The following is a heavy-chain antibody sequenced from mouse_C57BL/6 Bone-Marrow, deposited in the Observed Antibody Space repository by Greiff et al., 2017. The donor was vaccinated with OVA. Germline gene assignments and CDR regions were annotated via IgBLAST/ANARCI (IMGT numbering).Heavy chain of an antibody. Sequence: EVQLQQSGPELVKPGASVKIPCKASGYTFTDYNMDWVKQSHGKSLEWIGDINPNNGGTIYNQKFKGKATLTVDKSSSTAYMELRSLTSEDTAVYYCARSPFLRYYGSSYYFDYWGQGTTLTVSS. CDR1: GYTFTDYN. V-gene: IGHV1-18*01. CDR3: ARSPFLRYYGSSYYFDY. CDR2: INPNNGGT. D-gene: IGHD1-1*01. J-gene: IGHJ2*01.